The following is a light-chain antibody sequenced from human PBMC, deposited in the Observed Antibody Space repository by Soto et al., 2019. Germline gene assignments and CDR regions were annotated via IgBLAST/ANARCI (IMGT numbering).Light chain of an antibody. CDR1: QSVSSY. J-gene: IGKJ4*01. CDR3: QQRSNWPLT. CDR2: DAS. Sequence: EIVLTQSPATLSLSPGERATLSCRASQSVSSYLVWYQQKPGQAPRLLIYDASNRATGIPARFSGGGSGTDFTLTISSLDPEDFAVYYCQQRSNWPLTFGGGTKVDIK. V-gene: IGKV3-11*01.